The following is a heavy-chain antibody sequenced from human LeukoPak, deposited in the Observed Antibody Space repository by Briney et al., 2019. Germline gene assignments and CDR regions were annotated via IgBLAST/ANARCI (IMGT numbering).Heavy chain of an antibody. J-gene: IGHJ6*02. V-gene: IGHV3-7*03. CDR2: IKQDGSER. D-gene: IGHD3-16*01. CDR1: GFTFSTYA. Sequence: GGSLRLSCAASGFTFSTYAMTWVRQAPGKGLEWVANIKQDGSERYYVDSVKGRFTLSRDNAKNSLYLQMSNLRAEDTAVYFCARGGGLDVWGQGATVTVSS. CDR3: ARGGGLDV.